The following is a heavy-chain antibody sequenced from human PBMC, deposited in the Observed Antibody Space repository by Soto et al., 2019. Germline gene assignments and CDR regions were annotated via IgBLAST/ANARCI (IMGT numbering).Heavy chain of an antibody. J-gene: IGHJ5*02. CDR3: ARGHDSGGYYSTAYGWFDP. V-gene: IGHV1-3*01. CDR1: GYTFTSYA. CDR2: INAGNGNT. Sequence: ASVKVSCKASGYTFTSYAMHWVRQAPGQRLEWMGWINAGNGNTKYSQKFQGRVTITRDTSASTAYMELSSLRSEDTAVYYCARGHDSGGYYSTAYGWFDPWGQGTLVTVSS. D-gene: IGHD3-22*01.